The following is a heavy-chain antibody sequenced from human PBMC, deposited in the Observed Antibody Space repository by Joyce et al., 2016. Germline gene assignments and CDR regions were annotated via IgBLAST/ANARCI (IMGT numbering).Heavy chain of an antibody. CDR3: ATSLPSRVGGFQFFGLDV. CDR1: GDSFSDTSYY. V-gene: IGHV4-61*01. D-gene: IGHD3-10*01. J-gene: IGHJ6*02. Sequence: HLQESGPGLVKPSETLSLTCTISGDSFSDTSYYWSWNRQPPGKGLECLGFIYNSETTQYNPSLGGRLIISAGSAKKQFSLRLTSVTSADTAVYYCATSLPSRVGGFQFFGLDVWGQGTTVIVS. CDR2: IYNSETT.